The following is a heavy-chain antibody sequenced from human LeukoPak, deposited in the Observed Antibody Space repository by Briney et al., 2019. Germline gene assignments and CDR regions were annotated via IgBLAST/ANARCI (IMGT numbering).Heavy chain of an antibody. J-gene: IGHJ4*02. CDR2: IYYSGTT. D-gene: IGHD6-13*01. Sequence: PSETLSLTCTVSGGSVSSYYWSWIRQPPGKGLEWIGYIYYSGTTNYNPSLKSRVNIAVDTSKNQFSLKLSSVTAADTAVYYGARGVYIAAAQYGYWGQGTLVTVSS. V-gene: IGHV4-59*02. CDR1: GGSVSSYY. CDR3: ARGVYIAAAQYGY.